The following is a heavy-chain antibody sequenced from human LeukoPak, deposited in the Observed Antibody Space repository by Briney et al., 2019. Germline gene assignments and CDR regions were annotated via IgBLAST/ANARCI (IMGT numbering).Heavy chain of an antibody. CDR2: IWYDGSNK. CDR1: GFTFSSYG. V-gene: IGHV3-33*08. Sequence: PVGSLRLSCAASGFTFSSYGMHWVRQAPGKGLEWVAVIWYDGSNKYYADSVKGRFTISRDNSKNTLYLQMNSLRAEDTAVYYCARYGSPIADNWFDPWGQGTLVTVSS. D-gene: IGHD6-13*01. J-gene: IGHJ5*02. CDR3: ARYGSPIADNWFDP.